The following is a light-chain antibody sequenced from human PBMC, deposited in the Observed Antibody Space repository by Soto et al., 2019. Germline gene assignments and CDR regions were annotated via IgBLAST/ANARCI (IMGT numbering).Light chain of an antibody. J-gene: IGKJ5*01. CDR2: DAS. CDR1: QSVSNY. Sequence: EVVMTHSPSTLSVSPLDRASLSFMSSQSVSNYLSWYQQKPGQAPGLLIYDASTRATGIPARFSGSGSGTEFILTISSLQSEDFGVYYCQQYNNWPPITFGQGTRLET. CDR3: QQYNNWPPIT. V-gene: IGKV3D-15*01.